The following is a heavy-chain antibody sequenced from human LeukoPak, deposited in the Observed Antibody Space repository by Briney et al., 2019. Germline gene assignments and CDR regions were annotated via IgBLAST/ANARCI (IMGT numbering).Heavy chain of an antibody. D-gene: IGHD6-13*01. CDR1: GYTFTSYA. V-gene: IGHV7-4-1*02. J-gene: IGHJ3*02. Sequence: ASVKVSCKASGYTFTSYAMNWVRQAPGQGLEWMGWINTNTGNPTYAQGFTGRFVFSLDTSVSTAYLQISSLKAEDTAVYYCARELSSWYKNDAFDIWGQGTMVTVSS. CDR3: ARELSSWYKNDAFDI. CDR2: INTNTGNP.